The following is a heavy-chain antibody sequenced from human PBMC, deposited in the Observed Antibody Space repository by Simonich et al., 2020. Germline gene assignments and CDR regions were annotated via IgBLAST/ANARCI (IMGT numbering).Heavy chain of an antibody. V-gene: IGHV3-7*01. CDR3: ARDGLGTAYYYYMDV. Sequence: EVQLVESGGGLVQPGGSLRLSCAASGFTFSSYWMSWVRQAPGKGLEWVANIKQDGSEKYNVDSVKGRFTISRDNAKNSLYLQMNSLRAEDTAVYYCARDGLGTAYYYYMDVSGKGTTVTVSS. D-gene: IGHD7-27*01. J-gene: IGHJ6*03. CDR1: GFTFSSYW. CDR2: IKQDGSEK.